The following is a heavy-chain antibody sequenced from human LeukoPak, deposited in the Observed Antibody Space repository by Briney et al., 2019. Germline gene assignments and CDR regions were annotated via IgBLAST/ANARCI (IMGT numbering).Heavy chain of an antibody. CDR1: GYTFTGYY. CDR3: ARDIRGATVSWYYGMDV. Sequence: ASVKVSCKASGYTFTGYYMHWVRQAPGQGLEWMGWINPNSGGTNYAQKFQGRVTMTRDTSTSTAYMELRSLRSDDTALYYCARDIRGATVSWYYGMDVWGQGTTVTVSS. CDR2: INPNSGGT. V-gene: IGHV1-2*02. J-gene: IGHJ6*02. D-gene: IGHD1-26*01.